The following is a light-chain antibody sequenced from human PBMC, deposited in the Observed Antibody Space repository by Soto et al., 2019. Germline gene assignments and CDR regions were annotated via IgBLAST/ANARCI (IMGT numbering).Light chain of an antibody. J-gene: IGLJ1*01. CDR3: SASKTSRTYV. CDR2: EVN. CDR1: SSDIGAYNY. V-gene: IGLV2-14*01. Sequence: QSVLTQPASVSGSPGQSITISCTGTSSDIGAYNYVSWYQHHPGTAPKVIIYEVNNRPSGVSYRFSGSKSGNTASLTISGLQAEYEADYYCSASKTSRTYVFGSGTKLTVL.